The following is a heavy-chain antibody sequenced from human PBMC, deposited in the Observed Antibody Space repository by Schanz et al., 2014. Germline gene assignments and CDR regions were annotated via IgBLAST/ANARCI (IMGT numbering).Heavy chain of an antibody. Sequence: EVQLLESGGGLVQPGGSLRLSCAASGFTFDKYAMNWVRQAPGKGLEWVSYVSRSTPDIYYADSVKGRFTMSRDNAKNSVFLQMNSLRAEDTAVYYCVRDSFFAFDYWGQGTLVTVSS. CDR1: GFTFDKYA. CDR3: VRDSFFAFDY. V-gene: IGHV3-48*01. CDR2: VSRSTPDI. J-gene: IGHJ4*02. D-gene: IGHD3-3*01.